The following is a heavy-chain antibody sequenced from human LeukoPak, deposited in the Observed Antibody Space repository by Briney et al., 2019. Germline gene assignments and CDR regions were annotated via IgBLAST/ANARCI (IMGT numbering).Heavy chain of an antibody. V-gene: IGHV4-61*02. CDR3: ARDRCSSTSCYMYYMDV. D-gene: IGHD2-2*02. Sequence: PSQTLSLTCTVSGGSISSGSYYWSWIRQPAGKGLEWIGRIYTSGSTNYNPSLKSRVTISVDTCKNQFSLKLSSVTAADTAVYYCARDRCSSTSCYMYYMDVWGKGTTVTVSS. CDR1: GGSISSGSYY. J-gene: IGHJ6*03. CDR2: IYTSGST.